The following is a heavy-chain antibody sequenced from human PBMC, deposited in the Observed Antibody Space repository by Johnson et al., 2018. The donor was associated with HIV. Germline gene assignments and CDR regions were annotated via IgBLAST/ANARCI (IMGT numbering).Heavy chain of an antibody. Sequence: QVQLVESGGGVVQPGRSLTLSCAASGFTFTKYGMHWVRQGPGMGLEWETVISYDGNNTYYADSVKGRFTISRDNYKHTRYLRMNSPRSEDTAVYYCARGRDFSSVLHGGSFDIWGQGTMVTVSS. CDR3: ARGRDFSSVLHGGSFDI. D-gene: IGHD6-19*01. CDR1: GFTFTKYG. CDR2: ISYDGNNT. V-gene: IGHV3-30*19. J-gene: IGHJ3*02.